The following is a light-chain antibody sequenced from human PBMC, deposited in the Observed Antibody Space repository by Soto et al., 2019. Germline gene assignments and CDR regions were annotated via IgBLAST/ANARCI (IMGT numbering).Light chain of an antibody. V-gene: IGKV1-39*01. CDR1: QSIXSY. J-gene: IGKJ1*01. Sequence: DIQMTQSPSSLSASVGDRVTITCRASQSIXSYLNWYQQKPGKAPKLLIYAASSLQSGVPSRFSGSGSGTDFTLTISRLQPEDFAAYYCQQSYSTPRTFGQGTKVEIK. CDR3: QQSYSTPRT. CDR2: AAS.